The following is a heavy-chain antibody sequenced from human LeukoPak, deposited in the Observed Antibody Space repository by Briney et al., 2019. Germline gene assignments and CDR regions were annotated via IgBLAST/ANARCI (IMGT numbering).Heavy chain of an antibody. CDR3: ARVRRDGYNPGYYYGMDV. D-gene: IGHD5-24*01. CDR2: IIPIFGTA. Sequence: SVKVSCKAPGGTFSSYAISWVRQAPGQGLEWMGGIIPIFGTANYAQKFQGRVTITADESTSTAYMELSSLRSEDTAVYYCARVRRDGYNPGYYYGMDVWGQGTTVTVSS. J-gene: IGHJ6*02. CDR1: GGTFSSYA. V-gene: IGHV1-69*13.